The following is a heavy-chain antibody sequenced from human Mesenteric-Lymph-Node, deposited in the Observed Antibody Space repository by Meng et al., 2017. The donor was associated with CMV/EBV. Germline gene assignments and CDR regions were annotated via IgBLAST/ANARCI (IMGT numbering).Heavy chain of an antibody. J-gene: IGHJ5*02. CDR1: GDSISSFYY. D-gene: IGHD6-19*01. Sequence: PQLRESGPGQVKPPETLSLTCTVSGDSISSFYYWSWIRQPPGRGLEWIGSVHYTGSTYYSPSLKSRVTVSVDTSKNQFSLRLTSVTAADTAVYYCARPFPSWQSPRLDPFGAWGQGTLVTVSS. CDR3: ARPFPSWQSPRLDPFGA. V-gene: IGHV4-39*01. CDR2: VHYTGST.